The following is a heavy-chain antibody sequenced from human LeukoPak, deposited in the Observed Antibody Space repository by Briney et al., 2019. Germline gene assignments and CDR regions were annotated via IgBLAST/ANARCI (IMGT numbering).Heavy chain of an antibody. D-gene: IGHD3-22*01. Sequence: GASVKVSCKASGYTFTSYYMHWVRQAPGQGLEWMGIINPSGGSTSYAQKFQGRVTMTRDASTSTVYMELSSLRSEDTAVYYCARDLMIVVRPKYYFDYWGQGTLVTVSS. V-gene: IGHV1-46*01. CDR2: INPSGGST. CDR3: ARDLMIVVRPKYYFDY. J-gene: IGHJ4*02. CDR1: GYTFTSYY.